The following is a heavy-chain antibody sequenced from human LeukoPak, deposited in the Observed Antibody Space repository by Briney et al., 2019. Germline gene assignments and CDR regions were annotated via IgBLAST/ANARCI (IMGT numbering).Heavy chain of an antibody. CDR1: GGSISSNDYY. J-gene: IGHJ4*02. CDR2: TYSSGST. V-gene: IGHV4-39*01. D-gene: IGHD3/OR15-3a*01. CDR3: ARQTGSGLFILP. Sequence: SETLSLTCTVSGGSISSNDYYWGWIRQPPGKGLEWIGSTYSSGSTYYNPSLQSRVTISIDTSKNQFSLKLTSVTAADTAVYYCARQTGSGLFILPGGQGTLVTVSS.